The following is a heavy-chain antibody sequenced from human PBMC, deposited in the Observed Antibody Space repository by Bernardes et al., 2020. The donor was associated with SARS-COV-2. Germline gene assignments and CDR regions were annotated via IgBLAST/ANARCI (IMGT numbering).Heavy chain of an antibody. CDR1: GFTVSSNY. CDR2: IYSGGST. J-gene: IGHJ6*03. CDR3: ATSNRYYYYYMDV. Sequence: GSLRLSCAASGFTVSSNYMSWVRQAPGKGLEWVSVIYSGGSTYYADSVKGRFTISRHNSKNTLYLQMNSLRAEDTAVYYCATSNRYYYYYMDVWGKGTTVTVSS. V-gene: IGHV3-53*04.